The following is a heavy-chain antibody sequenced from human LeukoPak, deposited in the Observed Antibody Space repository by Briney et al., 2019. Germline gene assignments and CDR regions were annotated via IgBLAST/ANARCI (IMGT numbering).Heavy chain of an antibody. CDR1: GFTFSNYW. CDR3: AREWGDGLRFLEWPYYFDY. V-gene: IGHV3-74*01. J-gene: IGHJ4*02. D-gene: IGHD3-3*01. Sequence: GGSLRLSCAASGFTFSNYWMHWVRQAPGKGLVWVSRINSDGINTSYADSVKGRFTISRDNAKNTLNLQMNSLRAEDTAVYYCAREWGDGLRFLEWPYYFDYWGQGTLVTVSS. CDR2: INSDGINT.